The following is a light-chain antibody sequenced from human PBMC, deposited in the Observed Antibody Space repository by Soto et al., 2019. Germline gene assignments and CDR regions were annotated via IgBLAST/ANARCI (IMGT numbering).Light chain of an antibody. CDR1: QDISSW. J-gene: IGKJ5*01. CDR3: QQAKSFPT. Sequence: DLQMTQSPSSVSASVGDRVTITCRASQDISSWLAWYQQKPGKAPKLLIYAASALQSGVPSRCSGSGSGTDFTLTISSLQPEDFATYYGQQAKSFPTFGQGTRLEIK. V-gene: IGKV1-12*01. CDR2: AAS.